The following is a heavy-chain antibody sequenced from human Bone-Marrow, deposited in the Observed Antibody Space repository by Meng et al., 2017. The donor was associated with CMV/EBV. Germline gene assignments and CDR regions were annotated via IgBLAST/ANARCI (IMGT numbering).Heavy chain of an antibody. J-gene: IGHJ6*02. CDR3: ARDQHNTIFGVNYYYGMDV. CDR1: GFTFSSYA. V-gene: IGHV3-30*04. D-gene: IGHD3-3*01. Sequence: EGSLRLSCAASGFTFSSYAMHWVRQAPGKGLEWVAVISYDGSNKYYADSVKGRFTISRDNSKNTLYLQMNSLRAEDTAVYYCARDQHNTIFGVNYYYGMDVWGHGTTVTVSS. CDR2: ISYDGSNK.